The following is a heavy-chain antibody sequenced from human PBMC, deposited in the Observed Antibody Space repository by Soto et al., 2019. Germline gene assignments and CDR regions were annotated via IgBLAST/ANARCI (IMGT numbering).Heavy chain of an antibody. Sequence: QVQLVQSGAEVKKPGASVKVSCKASGYTFTSYGISWVRQAPGQGLEWMGWISAYNGNTNYAQKLQGRVTMTTDTTTSTAYMELRSLRSDDTAVYYCARLGVLEWLLSYESGWFDPWGQGTLVTVSS. CDR2: ISAYNGNT. V-gene: IGHV1-18*01. CDR3: ARLGVLEWLLSYESGWFDP. J-gene: IGHJ5*02. D-gene: IGHD3-3*01. CDR1: GYTFTSYG.